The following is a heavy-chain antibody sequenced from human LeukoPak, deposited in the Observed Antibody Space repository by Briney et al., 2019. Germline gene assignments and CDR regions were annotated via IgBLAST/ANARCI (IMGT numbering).Heavy chain of an antibody. CDR3: AKPDGRESGTSNYAFHV. V-gene: IGHV3-23*01. D-gene: IGHD1-26*01. CDR2: ISASGVYT. J-gene: IGHJ3*01. Sequence: GGSLRLSCAASRFIFSKYAMSWVRQAPGKGLEWVSGISASGVYTYYADSVKGRFTVSRDNYKSTLYLQIDSLRADDTAVYYCAKPDGRESGTSNYAFHVWGQGTMVTVSS. CDR1: RFIFSKYA.